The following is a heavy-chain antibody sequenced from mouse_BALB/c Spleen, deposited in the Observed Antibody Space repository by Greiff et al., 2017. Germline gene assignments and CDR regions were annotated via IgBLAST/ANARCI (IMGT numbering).Heavy chain of an antibody. CDR3: ARELLRYAMDY. V-gene: IGHV5-6-5*01. CDR2: ISSGGST. D-gene: IGHD1-1*01. CDR1: GFTFSSYA. Sequence: EVNVVESGGGLVKPGGSLKLSCAASGFTFSSYAMSWVRQTPEKRLEWVASISSGGSTYYPDSVKGRFTISRDNARNILYLQMSSLRSEDTAMYYCARELLRYAMDYWGQGTSVTVSS. J-gene: IGHJ4*01.